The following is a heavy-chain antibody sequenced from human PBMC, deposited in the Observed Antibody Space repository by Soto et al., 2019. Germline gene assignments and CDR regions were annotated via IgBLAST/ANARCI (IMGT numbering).Heavy chain of an antibody. Sequence: SETLSLTCAVSGGSISSSNWWGWVRQPPGKGLEWIGEIYHSGSTNYNPSLKSRVTISVDKSKNQFSLKLSSVTAADTAVYYCARGRAAAGDYYYYGMDVWGQGTTVTVSS. V-gene: IGHV4-4*02. D-gene: IGHD6-13*01. J-gene: IGHJ6*02. CDR1: GGSISSSNW. CDR3: ARGRAAAGDYYYYGMDV. CDR2: IYHSGST.